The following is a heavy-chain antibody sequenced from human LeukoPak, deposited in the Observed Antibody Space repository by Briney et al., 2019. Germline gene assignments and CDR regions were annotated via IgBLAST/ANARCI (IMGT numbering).Heavy chain of an antibody. CDR1: VYTFTGYY. J-gene: IGHJ6*03. CDR3: ARGWTYGRVRYYYYMDV. CDR2: INPNSGGT. D-gene: IGHD4-17*01. V-gene: IGHV1-2*02. Sequence: ASVKVSCKSSVYTFTGYYMHWVRQAPGQGLEWMGWINPNSGGTNYAQKFQGRVTMTRDTSITTAYMELSRLRSDDTAVYYCARGWTYGRVRYYYYMDVWGKGTTVTVSS.